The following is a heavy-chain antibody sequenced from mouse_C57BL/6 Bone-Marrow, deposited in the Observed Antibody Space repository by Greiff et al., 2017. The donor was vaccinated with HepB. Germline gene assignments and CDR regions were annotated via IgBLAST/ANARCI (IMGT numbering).Heavy chain of an antibody. CDR3: ASHMVPSSLYFDV. V-gene: IGHV5-6*01. Sequence: EVHLVESGGDLVKPGGSLKLSCAASGFTFSSYGMSWVRQTPDKRLEWVATISSGGSYTYYPDSVKGRFTISRDNAKNTLYLQMSSLKSEDTAMDYCASHMVPSSLYFDVWGTGTTVTVSS. D-gene: IGHD2-1*01. CDR1: GFTFSSYG. J-gene: IGHJ1*03. CDR2: ISSGGSYT.